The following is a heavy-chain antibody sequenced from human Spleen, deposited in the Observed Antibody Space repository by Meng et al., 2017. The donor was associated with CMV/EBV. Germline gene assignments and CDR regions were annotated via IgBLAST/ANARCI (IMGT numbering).Heavy chain of an antibody. J-gene: IGHJ4*02. D-gene: IGHD4-11*01. CDR3: AKDFSDEDHSNGLGY. V-gene: IGHV3-33*06. Sequence: SGFTFSNYGMHWVRQAPGKGLEWVAVIWYDGSNKYYADSVKGRFAISRDNSKNTLYLQMNSLRAEDTAMYYCAKDFSDEDHSNGLGYWGQGTLVTVSS. CDR2: IWYDGSNK. CDR1: GFTFSNYG.